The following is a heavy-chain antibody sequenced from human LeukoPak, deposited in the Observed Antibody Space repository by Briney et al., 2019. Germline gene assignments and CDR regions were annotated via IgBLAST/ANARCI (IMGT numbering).Heavy chain of an antibody. V-gene: IGHV1-46*01. CDR3: ARVDSSSWGGLDY. D-gene: IGHD6-13*01. Sequence: ASVKVSCKASGYTFTRYYMHWLRQAPGQGLEWMGTISPSGGSTSYAQKFQGRVTMTTDTSTSTVFMELSSLGSEDTAVYYCARVDSSSWGGLDYWGQGTLVTVSS. CDR1: GYTFTRYY. J-gene: IGHJ4*02. CDR2: ISPSGGST.